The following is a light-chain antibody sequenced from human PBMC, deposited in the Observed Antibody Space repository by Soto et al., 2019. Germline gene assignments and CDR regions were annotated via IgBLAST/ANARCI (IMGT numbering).Light chain of an antibody. Sequence: EVVLTQSPATLSLSPGERATLSCRASENVRTFVDWYQQKPGQAPRLLIYGASNRATGIPARFSGSGSGTDFTLTISNLEPEDFAVYYCQQYGYSPITFGQGTRLEIK. CDR2: GAS. V-gene: IGKV3-11*01. CDR1: ENVRTF. J-gene: IGKJ5*01. CDR3: QQYGYSPIT.